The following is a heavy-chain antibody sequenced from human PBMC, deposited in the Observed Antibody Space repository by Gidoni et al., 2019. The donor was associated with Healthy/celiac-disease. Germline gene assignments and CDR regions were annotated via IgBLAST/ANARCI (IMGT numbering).Heavy chain of an antibody. D-gene: IGHD3-3*01. Sequence: QVQLVQSGAEVKKPGSSVKVSCKASGGTFSSYAISWVRQAPGQRLEWMGGIIPIFGTANYAQKFQGRVTITADESTSTAYMELSSLRSEDTAVYYCARVVLQDFWSGYSQYYFDYWGQGTLVTVSS. J-gene: IGHJ4*02. CDR1: GGTFSSYA. V-gene: IGHV1-69*01. CDR2: IIPIFGTA. CDR3: ARVVLQDFWSGYSQYYFDY.